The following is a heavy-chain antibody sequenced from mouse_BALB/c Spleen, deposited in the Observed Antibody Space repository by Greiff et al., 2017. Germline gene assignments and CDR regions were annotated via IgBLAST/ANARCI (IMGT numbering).Heavy chain of an antibody. CDR3: ARDSQFITTATGYFDV. J-gene: IGHJ1*01. CDR1: GFTFSDYY. CDR2: ISDGGSYT. D-gene: IGHD1-2*01. V-gene: IGHV5-4*02. Sequence: EVMLVESGGGLVKPGGSLKLSCAASGFTFSDYYMYWVRQTPEKRLEWVATISDGGSYTYYPDSVKGRFTISRDNAKNNLYLQMSSLKSEDTAMYYCARDSQFITTATGYFDVWGAGTTVTVSS.